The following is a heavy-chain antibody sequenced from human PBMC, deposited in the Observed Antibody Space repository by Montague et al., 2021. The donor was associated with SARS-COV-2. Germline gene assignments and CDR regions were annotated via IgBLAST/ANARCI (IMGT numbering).Heavy chain of an antibody. CDR2: IHHGGST. CDR3: ARLGDGVVPSPILGVGPYYSYYYMDV. J-gene: IGHJ6*03. Sequence: SETLSLTCAVHGGSFSTHSWNWIRQPPGKGLEWIGEIHHGGSTNYNPSLKSRVTISADTSKNQFSLKLTSVAAADTAVYYCARLGDGVVPSPILGVGPYYSYYYMDVWGQGTTVTVSS. V-gene: IGHV4-34*01. D-gene: IGHD3-10*01. CDR1: GGSFSTHS.